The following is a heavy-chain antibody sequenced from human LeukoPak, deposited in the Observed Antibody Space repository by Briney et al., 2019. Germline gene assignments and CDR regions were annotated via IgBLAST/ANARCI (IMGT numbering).Heavy chain of an antibody. J-gene: IGHJ4*02. Sequence: GGSLRLSCAASGSTFSSYDMHWVRQATGKGLEWVSAIGTAGDTYYPGSVKGRFTISRENAKNSLYLQMNSLRAEDTAVYYCARVPYSSGWYANWGQGTLVTVSS. CDR3: ARVPYSSGWYAN. CDR1: GSTFSSYD. V-gene: IGHV3-13*01. D-gene: IGHD6-19*01. CDR2: IGTAGDT.